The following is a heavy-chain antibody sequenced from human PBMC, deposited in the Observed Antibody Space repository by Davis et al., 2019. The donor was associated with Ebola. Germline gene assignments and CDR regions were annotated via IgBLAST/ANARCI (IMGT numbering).Heavy chain of an antibody. Sequence: GSLRPSCTVSAASIISSSSYWGWIRQPPRKGLEWFGSIYYSGITYYNPSPKSRVTISVDTSKNQFSLKLSSVTAADTAVYYCARAGGDIDYWGQGTLVTVSS. CDR2: IYYSGIT. CDR1: AASIISSSSY. D-gene: IGHD5-12*01. J-gene: IGHJ4*02. CDR3: ARAGGDIDY. V-gene: IGHV4-39*01.